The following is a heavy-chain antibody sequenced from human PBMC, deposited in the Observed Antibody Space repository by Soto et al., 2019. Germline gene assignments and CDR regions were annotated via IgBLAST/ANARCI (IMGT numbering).Heavy chain of an antibody. CDR2: IFSFDEK. CDR3: ARIQGSNLYAIYLDY. J-gene: IGHJ4*02. CDR1: GFSLSNGRMG. V-gene: IGHV2-26*01. D-gene: IGHD6-13*01. Sequence: SGPTLVTPAETLTLTCTVSGFSLSNGRMGVSWIRQPPGRALEWLAQIFSFDEKSYTPSLKSRLTISKDTSKSQVVLTMTNVDPADTATYYCARIQGSNLYAIYLDYWGQGTPVTVSS.